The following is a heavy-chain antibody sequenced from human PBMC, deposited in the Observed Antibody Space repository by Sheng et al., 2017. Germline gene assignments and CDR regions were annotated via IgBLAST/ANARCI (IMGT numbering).Heavy chain of an antibody. V-gene: IGHV3-23*01. CDR2: ISGSGGST. J-gene: IGHJ4*02. Sequence: ESGGGLVQPEGSLRLSCAASGFTFSSYAMSWVRQAPGKGLEWVSAISGSGGSTYYADSVKGRFTISRDNSKNTLYLQMNSLRAEDTAVYYCAKDDGTMVRGVITNVIDYWGQGTLVTVSS. CDR3: AKDDGTMVRGVITNVIDY. CDR1: GFTFSSYA. D-gene: IGHD3-10*01.